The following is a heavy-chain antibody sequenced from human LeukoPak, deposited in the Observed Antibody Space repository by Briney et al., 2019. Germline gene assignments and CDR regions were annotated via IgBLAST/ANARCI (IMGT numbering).Heavy chain of an antibody. D-gene: IGHD2-8*02. V-gene: IGHV1-18*01. CDR3: ATGRVVGSSTLVYFDS. Sequence: GASVKVSCKASGYTFTSYGISWVRQAPGQGLEWMGWISAYNGNTNYAQKLQGRVTMTTDTSTSTAYMELRSLRSDDTAVYYCATGRVVGSSTLVYFDSWGQGTLVTVSS. J-gene: IGHJ4*02. CDR1: GYTFTSYG. CDR2: ISAYNGNT.